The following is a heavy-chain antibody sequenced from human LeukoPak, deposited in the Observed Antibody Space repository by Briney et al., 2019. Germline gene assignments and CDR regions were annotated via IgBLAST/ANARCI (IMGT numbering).Heavy chain of an antibody. CDR2: IYYSGST. CDR1: GGSISSSSYY. J-gene: IGHJ4*02. D-gene: IGHD6-13*01. V-gene: IGHV4-39*07. Sequence: SETLSLTCTVSGGSISSSSYYWGWIRQPPGKGLEWIGSIYYSGSTYYNPSLKSRVTISVDTSKNQFSLKLSSVTAADTAVYYCARGGLGAAAGIGRFYYFDYWGQGTLVTVSS. CDR3: ARGGLGAAAGIGRFYYFDY.